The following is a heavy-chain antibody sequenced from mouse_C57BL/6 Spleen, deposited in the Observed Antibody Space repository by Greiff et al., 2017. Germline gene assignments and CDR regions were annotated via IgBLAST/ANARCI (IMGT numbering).Heavy chain of an antibody. Sequence: VQLQQSGPELVKPGASVKIPCKASGYTFPDYNMDWVKQSHGKSLEWIGDINPNNGGTIYNQKFKGKATLTVDKSSSTAYMELRSPPSEDTPVYYCARSYGSSYVDSWGQGTTLTVSS. J-gene: IGHJ2*01. CDR1: GYTFPDYN. V-gene: IGHV1-18*01. CDR3: ARSYGSSYVDS. D-gene: IGHD1-1*01. CDR2: INPNNGGT.